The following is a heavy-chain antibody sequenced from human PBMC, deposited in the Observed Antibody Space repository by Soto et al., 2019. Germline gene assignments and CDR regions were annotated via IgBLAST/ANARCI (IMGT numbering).Heavy chain of an antibody. V-gene: IGHV4-61*01. CDR1: GGSVSSVISY. CDR3: ARATADGSGYYYFNY. CDR2: IYYSGST. D-gene: IGHD3-22*01. Sequence: KPSETLSLTCTVSGGSVSSVISYWSWIRQPPGKGLEWIAYIYYSGSTNYNPSLKSRVTISVDTSKNQFSLKLSSVTAADAAVYYCARATADGSGYYYFNYWGQGTLVTVS. J-gene: IGHJ4*02.